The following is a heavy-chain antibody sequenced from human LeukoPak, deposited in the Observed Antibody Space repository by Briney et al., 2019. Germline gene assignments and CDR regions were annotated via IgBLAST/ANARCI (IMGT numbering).Heavy chain of an antibody. J-gene: IGHJ4*02. D-gene: IGHD2-15*01. Sequence: ASVKVSCTASGYTFTGYYMHWVRQAPGHGLEWMGWINPNSGGTNYAQKFQGRVTMTRDTSISTAYMERSRLRADDTAVYYCARVGGDEGWYVRWGQGTLVTVSS. V-gene: IGHV1-2*02. CDR2: INPNSGGT. CDR3: ARVGGDEGWYVR. CDR1: GYTFTGYY.